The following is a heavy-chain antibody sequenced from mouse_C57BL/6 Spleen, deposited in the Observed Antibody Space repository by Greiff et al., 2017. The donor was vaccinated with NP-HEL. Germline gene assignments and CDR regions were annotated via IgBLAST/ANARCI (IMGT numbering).Heavy chain of an antibody. Sequence: EVNVVESGGGLVQSGRSLRLSCATSGFTFSDFYMEWVRQAPGKGLEWIAASRNKANDYTTEYSASVKGRFIVSRDTSQSILYLQMNALRAEDTAIYYCARASYYSNWYFDVWGTGTTVTVSS. CDR1: GFTFSDFY. J-gene: IGHJ1*03. V-gene: IGHV7-1*01. CDR2: SRNKANDYTT. CDR3: ARASYYSNWYFDV. D-gene: IGHD2-5*01.